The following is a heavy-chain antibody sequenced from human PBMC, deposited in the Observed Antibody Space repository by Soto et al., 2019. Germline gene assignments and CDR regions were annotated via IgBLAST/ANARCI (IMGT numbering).Heavy chain of an antibody. D-gene: IGHD2-8*01. V-gene: IGHV1-69*12. CDR3: ARNRPHGVCCEFDY. J-gene: IGHJ4*02. Sequence: QVQLVQSGAEVKKPGSSVKVSCKACGGTFSSYAISWVRQAPGQGLEWMGGIIPIFGTANYAQKFQGRVSRTANESTSTAYMEVSSLRAEDQAVYYCARNRPHGVCCEFDYWGQGTLVTVSS. CDR2: IIPIFGTA. CDR1: GGTFSSYA.